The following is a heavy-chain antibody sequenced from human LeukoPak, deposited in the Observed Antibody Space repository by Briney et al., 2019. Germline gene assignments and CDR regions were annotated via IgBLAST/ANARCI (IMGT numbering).Heavy chain of an antibody. Sequence: GSLRLSCAASGFTFSSYDMSWVRQPPGKGLEWSGEINHSGSTNYNPSLKSRVTISVHTSKNQLSLKLSSGTAADTAVYYCARLCRYSSGWRYFDYWGQGPLVTVSS. CDR2: INHSGST. J-gene: IGHJ4*02. CDR3: ARLCRYSSGWRYFDY. V-gene: IGHV4-34*01. CDR1: GFTFSSYD. D-gene: IGHD6-19*01.